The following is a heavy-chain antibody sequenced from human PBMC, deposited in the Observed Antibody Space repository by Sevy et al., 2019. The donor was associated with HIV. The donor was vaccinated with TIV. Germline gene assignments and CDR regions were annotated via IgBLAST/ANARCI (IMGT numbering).Heavy chain of an antibody. Sequence: SETLTLTCAVSGGSISSSNWWSWVRQPPGKGLEWIGEIYHSGSTNYNPSLKSRVTISVDKSKNQFSLKLSSVTAADTAVYYCARGRIAATKMGWFDPWGQGTLVTVSS. V-gene: IGHV4-4*02. D-gene: IGHD2-15*01. CDR3: ARGRIAATKMGWFDP. CDR1: GGSISSSNW. J-gene: IGHJ5*02. CDR2: IYHSGST.